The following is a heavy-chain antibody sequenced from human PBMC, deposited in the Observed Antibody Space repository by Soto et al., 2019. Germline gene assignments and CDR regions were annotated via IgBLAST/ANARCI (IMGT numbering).Heavy chain of an antibody. D-gene: IGHD5-12*01. CDR1: GGSISSYY. CDR2: IYSSGIT. V-gene: IGHV4-4*07. Sequence: SETLSLTCTVSGGSISSYYWNWIRQPAGRGLEWIGRIYSSGITNYNPSLKSRVTMSVDTSNNHISLKLRSVTAADTAVYYCARGGVATTFDYRGQGIVVTVSS. J-gene: IGHJ4*02. CDR3: ARGGVATTFDY.